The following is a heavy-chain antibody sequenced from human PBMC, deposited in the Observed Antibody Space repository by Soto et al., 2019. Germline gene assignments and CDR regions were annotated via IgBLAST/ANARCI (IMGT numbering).Heavy chain of an antibody. J-gene: IGHJ6*02. D-gene: IGHD6-19*01. V-gene: IGHV3-23*01. CDR1: GFTSSSFV. CDR2: VSPGGDVS. Sequence: PGGSLRLSCAASGFTSSSFVMNWVRQAPGKGLEWVSTVSPGGDVSHYTDSVKGRFTISRDNAKNSLYLQMNSLRAEDTAVYYCARLRASSGSDSYYYYYYGMDVWGQGTTVTVSS. CDR3: ARLRASSGSDSYYYYYYGMDV.